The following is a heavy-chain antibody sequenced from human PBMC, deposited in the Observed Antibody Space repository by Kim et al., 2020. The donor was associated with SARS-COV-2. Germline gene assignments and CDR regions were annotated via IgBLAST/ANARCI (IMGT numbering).Heavy chain of an antibody. D-gene: IGHD1-7*01. J-gene: IGHJ4*02. CDR3: ARRPPQNSCLDY. CDR1: GFTFSNYN. CDR2: ISTSGSYI. Sequence: GGSLRLSCAASGFTFSNYNMNWVRQAPGKGLEWVSSISTSGSYIYYADSVKGRFTISRDNAKNSLYLQMNSLRAEDTAVYYCARRPPQNSCLDYWGQGTL. V-gene: IGHV3-21*01.